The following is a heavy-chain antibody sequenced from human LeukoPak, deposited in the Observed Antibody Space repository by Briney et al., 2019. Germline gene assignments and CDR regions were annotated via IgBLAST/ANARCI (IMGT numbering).Heavy chain of an antibody. CDR3: ARRGRVLTTSGSGMDV. Sequence: GAPLRISSKGSGSRFTTYWIAWGRRMPEKGLEWMGIIYLADSATTYNPSFQGQVTLSVDKSINTASLQWSRLKASDTAIYYCARRGRVLTTSGSGMDVWGQGTTVTVSS. CDR2: IYLADSAT. CDR1: GSRFTTYW. J-gene: IGHJ6*02. D-gene: IGHD4-11*01. V-gene: IGHV5-51*01.